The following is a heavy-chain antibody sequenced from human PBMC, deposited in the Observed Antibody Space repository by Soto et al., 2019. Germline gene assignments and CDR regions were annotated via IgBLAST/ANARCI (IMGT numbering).Heavy chain of an antibody. CDR2: IWYDGSNK. CDR3: ARDPEMATLGGFFVY. J-gene: IGHJ4*02. Sequence: GGSLRLSCAASGFTFSSYGMHWVRQAPGKGLEWVAVIWYDGSNKYYADSVKGRFTISRDNSKNTLYPQMNSLRAEDTAVYYCARDPEMATLGGFFVYWGQGTLVTVSS. D-gene: IGHD3-16*01. V-gene: IGHV3-33*01. CDR1: GFTFSSYG.